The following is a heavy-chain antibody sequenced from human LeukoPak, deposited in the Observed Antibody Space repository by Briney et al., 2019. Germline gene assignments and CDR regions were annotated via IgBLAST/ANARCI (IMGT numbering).Heavy chain of an antibody. CDR2: ISGSGGST. CDR3: AKAVTDYSGYDLNDY. V-gene: IGHV3-23*01. D-gene: IGHD5-12*01. Sequence: GGSLRLSCAASGFTFISYAMSWVRQAPGKGLERVSAISGSGGSTYSADSVKGRFTISRDNTKNTMYLQINSLRAEETAVYYCAKAVTDYSGYDLNDYWGQGTLVTVSS. J-gene: IGHJ4*02. CDR1: GFTFISYA.